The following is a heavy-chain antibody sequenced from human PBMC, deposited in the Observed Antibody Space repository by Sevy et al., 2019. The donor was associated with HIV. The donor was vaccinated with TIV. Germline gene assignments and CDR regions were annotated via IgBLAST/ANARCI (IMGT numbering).Heavy chain of an antibody. Sequence: GGSLRLSCAASGFTFSSYAMSWVRQAPGKGLEWVAVISYDGSNKYYADSVKGRFTISRDNSKNTLYLQMNSLRAEDTAVYYCAKGGDSSSWYSYYYYGMDVWGQGTTVTVSS. V-gene: IGHV3-30*18. CDR1: GFTFSSYA. CDR3: AKGGDSSSWYSYYYYGMDV. J-gene: IGHJ6*02. D-gene: IGHD6-13*01. CDR2: ISYDGSNK.